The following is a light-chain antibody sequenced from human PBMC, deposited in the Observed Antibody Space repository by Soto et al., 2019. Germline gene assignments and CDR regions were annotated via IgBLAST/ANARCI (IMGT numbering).Light chain of an antibody. CDR1: QTVNTS. J-gene: IGKJ1*01. V-gene: IGKV3-11*01. Sequence: DIVLTQSPATLSLSPGDRATLSCRASQTVNTSLAWYQQKPGQAPRLLIYDASNRATGILARFSASGSGTDFTLTISSLEPEDFAVYYCQQRSHWPTFGQGTKVEIK. CDR3: QQRSHWPT. CDR2: DAS.